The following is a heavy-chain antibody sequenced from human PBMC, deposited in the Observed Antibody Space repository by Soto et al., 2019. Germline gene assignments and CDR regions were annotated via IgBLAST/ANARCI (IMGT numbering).Heavy chain of an antibody. CDR1: GFTFSSYA. CDR2: ISYDGSNK. J-gene: IGHJ6*02. V-gene: IGHV3-30-3*01. CDR3: ARDLNYYDSSGYYYGMDV. D-gene: IGHD3-22*01. Sequence: VGSLRLSCAASGFTFSSYAMHWVRQAPGKGLEWEAVISYDGSNKYYADSVKGRFTISRDNSKNTLYLQMNSLRAEDTAVYYCARDLNYYDSSGYYYGMDVWGQGTTVTVSS.